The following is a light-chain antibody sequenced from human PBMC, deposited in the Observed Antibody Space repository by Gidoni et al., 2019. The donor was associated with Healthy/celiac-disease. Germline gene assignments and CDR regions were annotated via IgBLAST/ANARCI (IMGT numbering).Light chain of an antibody. Sequence: EIVLTQSPATLSLSPGERATLSCRASQSVSSYLAWYQQKPGQAPRLLIYDASNRATGIPARFSGSGSGTEFTPTISSLEPEDFAVYYCQQRSNWLTFXGXTKVEIK. J-gene: IGKJ4*01. V-gene: IGKV3-11*01. CDR2: DAS. CDR1: QSVSSY. CDR3: QQRSNWLT.